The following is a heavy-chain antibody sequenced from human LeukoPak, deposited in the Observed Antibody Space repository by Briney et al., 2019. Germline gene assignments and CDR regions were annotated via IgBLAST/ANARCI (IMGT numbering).Heavy chain of an antibody. J-gene: IGHJ4*02. CDR1: GFIFNDFW. Sequence: GGSLRLSCTASGFIFNDFWMSWVRQAPGEGLEWVANIRQDGGAKNYVDSVKGRFTISRDNAKNSLYLQMNSLRAEDTAVYYCARDGGWREDYWGQGILVTVSS. CDR3: ARDGGWREDY. D-gene: IGHD2-15*01. V-gene: IGHV3-7*01. CDR2: IRQDGGAK.